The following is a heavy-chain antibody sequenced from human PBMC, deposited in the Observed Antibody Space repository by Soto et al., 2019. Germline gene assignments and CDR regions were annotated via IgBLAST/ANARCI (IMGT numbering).Heavy chain of an antibody. V-gene: IGHV3-74*01. D-gene: IGHD3-9*01. CDR2: ISGDGVTT. Sequence: EVQLVESGGDLVQRGGSLRLSCAASGFPFSSYWMHWVRHTPGKGLEWVARISGDGVTTYYADSVTGRFTVSRDNAKNTLSLQISGLRAEDTAVYYCAREYYGLLTGYYTDYWGQGTLVSVSS. CDR3: AREYYGLLTGYYTDY. J-gene: IGHJ4*02. CDR1: GFPFSSYW.